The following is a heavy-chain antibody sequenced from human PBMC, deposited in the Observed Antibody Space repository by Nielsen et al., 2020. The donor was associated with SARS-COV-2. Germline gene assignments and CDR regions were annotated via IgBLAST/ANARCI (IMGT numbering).Heavy chain of an antibody. CDR3: ARESSGYDHYNYGMDV. D-gene: IGHD5-12*01. CDR2: IYFSGRS. J-gene: IGHJ6*02. CDR1: GGSISSGGYY. Sequence: LRLSCTVSGGSISSGGYYWSWIRHHPGKGLEWIGYIYFSGRSCYNPSLKSRVTISVDTSKNQFSLSLRSVTAADTAVYYCARESSGYDHYNYGMDVWGQGTTVTVSS. V-gene: IGHV4-31*03.